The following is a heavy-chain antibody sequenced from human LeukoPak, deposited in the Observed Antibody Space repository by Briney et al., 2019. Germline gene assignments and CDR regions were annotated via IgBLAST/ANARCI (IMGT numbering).Heavy chain of an antibody. D-gene: IGHD1-26*01. CDR1: GGSFISGNYY. CDR3: ARADWELLGPYYFDY. V-gene: IGHV4-61*02. CDR2: IYLGGST. Sequence: SSQTLSLSCTVSGGSFISGNYYWNWIRQPAGKGLEWIGRIYLGGSTDYNPSLKSRVIISLDTSKSEFSLKLRSVTAADTAVYYCARADWELLGPYYFDYWGRGTLVTVSS. J-gene: IGHJ4*02.